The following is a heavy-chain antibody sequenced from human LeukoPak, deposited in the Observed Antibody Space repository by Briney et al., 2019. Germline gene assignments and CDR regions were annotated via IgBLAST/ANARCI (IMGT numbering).Heavy chain of an antibody. J-gene: IGHJ4*02. V-gene: IGHV3-23*01. CDR3: AKPSGGITMVRGVIRHFDY. CDR1: GFTFSSYA. Sequence: GGSLRLSCAASGFTFSSYAMSWVRQAPGKGLEWVSAISGSGGSTYYADSVRGRFTISRDNSKNTLYLQMNSLRAEDTAVYYCAKPSGGITMVRGVIRHFDYWGQGTLVTVSS. D-gene: IGHD3-10*01. CDR2: ISGSGGST.